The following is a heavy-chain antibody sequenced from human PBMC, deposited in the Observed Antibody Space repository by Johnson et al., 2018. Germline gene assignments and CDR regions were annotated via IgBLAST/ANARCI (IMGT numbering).Heavy chain of an antibody. CDR3: ARGGDDYNYSYGMDI. CDR1: GFTFSSNN. CDR2: IWYDGRDI. D-gene: IGHD3-16*01. J-gene: IGHJ6*02. V-gene: IGHV3-33*01. Sequence: QVQLVQSGGGVVQPGKSLRLSCAASGFTFSSNNMHWVRQAPGKGLEWGAVIWYDGRDIYYSDSVKGRFTIFRDNSKNTLYLEMTSRRAEDTAVYYGARGGDDYNYSYGMDIWGQGTTVTVSS.